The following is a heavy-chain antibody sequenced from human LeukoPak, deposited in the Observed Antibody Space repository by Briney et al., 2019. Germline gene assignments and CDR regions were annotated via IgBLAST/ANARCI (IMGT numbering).Heavy chain of an antibody. CDR1: GYTFTGYY. CDR3: ARGPYSSSWPTYYYYGMDV. D-gene: IGHD6-13*01. Sequence: WASVKVSCKASGYTFTGYYMHWVRQAPGQGLEWMGRINPNSGGTNYAQKFQGRVTMTRDTSISTAYMELSRLRSDDTAVCYCARGPYSSSWPTYYYYGMDVWGQGTTVTVSS. J-gene: IGHJ6*02. CDR2: INPNSGGT. V-gene: IGHV1-2*06.